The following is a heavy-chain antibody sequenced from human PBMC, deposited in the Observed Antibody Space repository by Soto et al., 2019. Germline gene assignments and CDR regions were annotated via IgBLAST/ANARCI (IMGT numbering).Heavy chain of an antibody. V-gene: IGHV3-23*01. CDR1: GVAFSSYV. CDR3: AKPTVATPYYFDS. J-gene: IGHJ4*02. D-gene: IGHD4-17*01. CDR2: VSYSDGST. Sequence: EVQLLESGGGLVQPGGSLRLSCAASGVAFSSYVMSWVRQAPGKGLEWVSAVSYSDGSTYYADSVKGRFAISRDNSKTTVYLQMNSLRAEDTAIYYCAKPTVATPYYFDSWGQGTLVTVSS.